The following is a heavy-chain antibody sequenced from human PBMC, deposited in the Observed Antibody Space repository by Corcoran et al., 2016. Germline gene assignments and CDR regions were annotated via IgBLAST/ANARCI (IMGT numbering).Heavy chain of an antibody. J-gene: IGHJ6*02. V-gene: IGHV1-2*02. CDR1: GYTFTGYY. Sequence: QVQLVQSGAEVKKPGASVKVSCKASGYTFTGYYMHWVRQAPGQGLEWMGWINPNSGGTNYAQKFQGRVTMTRDTSISTAYMELSRLSSDDTAVYYCARVEGYCSSTSCYIYYGMDVWGQGTTVTVSS. CDR2: INPNSGGT. CDR3: ARVEGYCSSTSCYIYYGMDV. D-gene: IGHD2-2*02.